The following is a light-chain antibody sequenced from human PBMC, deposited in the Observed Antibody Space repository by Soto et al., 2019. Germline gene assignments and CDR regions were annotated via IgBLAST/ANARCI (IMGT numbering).Light chain of an antibody. CDR2: EVT. Sequence: QSVLTQPASVSGSPGQSITISCTGTSSDVGSYYYVSWYQHHPGKGPKLLIYEVTNRPSGVSNRFSGSKSGNTASLTISGLQAEDEADYYCTSYTITSTEVFGTGTKGTVL. CDR3: TSYTITSTEV. J-gene: IGLJ1*01. V-gene: IGLV2-14*01. CDR1: SSDVGSYYY.